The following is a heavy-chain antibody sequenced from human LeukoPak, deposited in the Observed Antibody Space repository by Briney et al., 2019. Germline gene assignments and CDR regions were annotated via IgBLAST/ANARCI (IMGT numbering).Heavy chain of an antibody. J-gene: IGHJ5*02. Sequence: ASVKVSCKASGGTFSSYAISWVRQAPGQGLEWMGGIIPIFGTANYAQKFQGRVTSTADESTSTAYMELSSLRSEDTAVYYCARSPRRGYSYGPSRFDPWGQGTLVTVSS. CDR1: GGTFSSYA. CDR2: IIPIFGTA. CDR3: ARSPRRGYSYGPSRFDP. V-gene: IGHV1-69*01. D-gene: IGHD5-18*01.